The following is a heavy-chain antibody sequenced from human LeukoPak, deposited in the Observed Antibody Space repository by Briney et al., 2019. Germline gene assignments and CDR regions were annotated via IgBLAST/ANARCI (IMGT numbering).Heavy chain of an antibody. D-gene: IGHD3-3*01. CDR3: ASSRYYDFWNGYHDY. CDR2: IDTDSGYI. CDR1: GFTFDLYT. V-gene: IGHV3-21*01. J-gene: IGHJ4*02. Sequence: GGSLRLSCAASGFTFDLYTMNWVRQAPGKGLEWVSSIDTDSGYIYYADSVKGRFTISRDNARDSLYLQMNSLRAEDTAVYYCASSRYYDFWNGYHDYWGQGTLVTVSS.